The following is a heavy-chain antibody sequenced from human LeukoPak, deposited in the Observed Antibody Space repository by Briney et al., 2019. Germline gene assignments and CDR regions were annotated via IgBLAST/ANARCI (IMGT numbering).Heavy chain of an antibody. CDR3: ARGGAVAVYSYYGMDV. J-gene: IGHJ6*02. CDR1: GGSFSGYY. CDR2: INHSGST. D-gene: IGHD6-19*01. Sequence: RASETLSLTCAVYGGSFSGYYWSWIRQPPGKGLEWIGEINHSGSTNYNPSLKSRVTISVDTSKNQFSLKLSSVTAADTAVYYCARGGAVAVYSYYGMDVWGQGTTVTVSS. V-gene: IGHV4-34*01.